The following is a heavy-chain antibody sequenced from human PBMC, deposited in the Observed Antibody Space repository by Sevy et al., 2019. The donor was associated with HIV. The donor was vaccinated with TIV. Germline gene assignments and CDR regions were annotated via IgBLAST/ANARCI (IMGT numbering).Heavy chain of an antibody. J-gene: IGHJ6*02. V-gene: IGHV3-30*18. CDR1: GISFTTSG. D-gene: IGHD3-9*01. Sequence: GGSLRLSCRVSGISFTTSGMHWVRQAPGKGLEWVAVISYHGRDKFYAEPVKGRSNISRDNSKNMVYLQIDSLRPEDTAVYYCAKDFTGYNGLDVWGQGTMVTVSS. CDR2: ISYHGRDK. CDR3: AKDFTGYNGLDV.